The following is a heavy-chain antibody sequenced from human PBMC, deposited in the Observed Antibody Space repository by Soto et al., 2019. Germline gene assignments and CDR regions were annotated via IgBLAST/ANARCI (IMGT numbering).Heavy chain of an antibody. J-gene: IGHJ6*02. CDR3: AKEVWFGGDYYYGMDV. V-gene: IGHV3-30*18. CDR1: GFTFSSYV. CDR2: ISYDGSNK. D-gene: IGHD3-10*01. Sequence: PGGSMIVSCAASGFTFSSYVMHWVRQAPGKGLEWVAVISYDGSNKYYADSVKGRFTISRDNSKNTLYLQMNSLRAEDTAVYYCAKEVWFGGDYYYGMDVWGQGTTVTVSS.